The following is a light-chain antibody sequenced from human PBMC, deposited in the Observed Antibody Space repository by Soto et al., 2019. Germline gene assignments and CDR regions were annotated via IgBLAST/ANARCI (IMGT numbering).Light chain of an antibody. CDR1: QSVSSTY. J-gene: IGKJ1*01. Sequence: VLTQSPGTLSLSPGDRATLSCRASQSVSSTYLAWYQHRPGQAPRLLIYSSSSRASGIPDRFSGSGSGTDFTLTISRLEPEDFAVYYCQQDRTSPPTWPFGQGTKVEIK. CDR2: SSS. V-gene: IGKV3-20*01. CDR3: QQDRTSPPTWP.